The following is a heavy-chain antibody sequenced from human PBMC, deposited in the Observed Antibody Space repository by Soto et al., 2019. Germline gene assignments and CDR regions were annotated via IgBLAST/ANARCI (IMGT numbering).Heavy chain of an antibody. J-gene: IGHJ3*02. D-gene: IGHD3-9*01. V-gene: IGHV3-49*03. CDR3: TRVPLRYFDWLLSDEKNDAFDI. Sequence: PGGSLRLSCTASGFTFGDYAMSWFRQAPGKGLEWVGFIRSKAYGGTTEYAASVKGRFTIARDESKSIAYLQMNSLKTEDTAVYYCTRVPLRYFDWLLSDEKNDAFDIWGQGTMVTVSS. CDR2: IRSKAYGGTT. CDR1: GFTFGDYA.